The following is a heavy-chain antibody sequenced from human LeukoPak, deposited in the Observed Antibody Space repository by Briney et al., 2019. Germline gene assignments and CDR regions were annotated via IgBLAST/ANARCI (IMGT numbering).Heavy chain of an antibody. J-gene: IGHJ6*02. V-gene: IGHV1-24*01. CDR1: GYTLTELS. CDR2: FDPEDGET. Sequence: ASVKVSCKASGYTLTELSMHWVRQAPGKGLEWMGGFDPEDGETIYAQKFQGRVTMTEDTSTDTAYMELSSLRSEDTAVYYCATGLSLYYDILTGYYHVWGQGTTVTVSS. D-gene: IGHD3-9*01. CDR3: ATGLSLYYDILTGYYHV.